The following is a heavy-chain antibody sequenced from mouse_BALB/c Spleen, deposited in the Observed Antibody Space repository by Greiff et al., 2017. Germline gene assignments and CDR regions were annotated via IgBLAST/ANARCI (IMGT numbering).Heavy chain of an antibody. CDR1: GFTFSSYA. V-gene: IGHV5-9-4*01. Sequence: EVQRVESGGGLVKPGGSLKLSCAASGFTFSSYAMSWVRQSPEKRLEWVAEISSGGSYTYYPDTVTGRFTISRDNAKNTLYLEMSSLRSEDTAMYYCARAYYGNFHFAYWGQGTTLTVAS. J-gene: IGHJ2*01. CDR3: ARAYYGNFHFAY. CDR2: ISSGGSYT. D-gene: IGHD2-10*01.